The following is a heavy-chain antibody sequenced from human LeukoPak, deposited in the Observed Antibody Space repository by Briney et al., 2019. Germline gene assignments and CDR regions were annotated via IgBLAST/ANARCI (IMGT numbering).Heavy chain of an antibody. CDR2: IYTSGST. CDR1: GGSISSGSYY. CDR3: ATRTLEAYYYYYYMDV. V-gene: IGHV4-61*02. Sequence: SQTLSLTCTVSGGSISSGSYYWSWIRQPAGKGLEWIGRIYTSGSTNYNPSLKSRVTISVDTSKNQFSLKLSSVTAADTAVYYCATRTLEAYYYYYYMDVWGKGTTVTVSS. J-gene: IGHJ6*03. D-gene: IGHD1-1*01.